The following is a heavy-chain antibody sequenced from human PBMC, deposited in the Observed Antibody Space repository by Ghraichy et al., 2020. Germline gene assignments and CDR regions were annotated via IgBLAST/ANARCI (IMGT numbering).Heavy chain of an antibody. J-gene: IGHJ5*02. CDR2: IHYSGST. Sequence: SETLSLTCTVSGGSINTYYWSWIRQPPGRGLEWIGYIHYSGSTNYNPSLKSRVTISMDTSQNQFSLKLSSVTVADTAVYFCAIDLFFGSPRRLDPWGQGTLVTVSS. V-gene: IGHV4-59*01. CDR1: GGSINTYY. D-gene: IGHD2-15*01. CDR3: AIDLFFGSPRRLDP.